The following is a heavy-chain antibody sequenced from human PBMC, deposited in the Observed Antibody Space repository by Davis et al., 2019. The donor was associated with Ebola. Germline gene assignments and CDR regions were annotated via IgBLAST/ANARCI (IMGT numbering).Heavy chain of an antibody. D-gene: IGHD3-10*01. CDR1: GFTFSSYG. V-gene: IGHV3-30*03. Sequence: GESLKISCAASGFTFSSYGMHWVRQAPGKGLEWVAVISYDGSNKYYADSVKGRFTISRDNSKNTLYLQMNSLRAEDTAVYYCARDPGSSPPSLGDYWGQGTLVTVSS. CDR2: ISYDGSNK. J-gene: IGHJ4*02. CDR3: ARDPGSSPPSLGDY.